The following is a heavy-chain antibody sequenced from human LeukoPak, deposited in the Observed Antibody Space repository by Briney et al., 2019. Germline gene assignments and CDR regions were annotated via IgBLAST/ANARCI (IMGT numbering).Heavy chain of an antibody. V-gene: IGHV4-59*08. J-gene: IGHJ4*02. CDR2: IGYSGST. Sequence: SETLSLTCAASGASINSYFWSWIRQPPGKGLEYIGYIGYSGSTNYNPSLKSRVTISVDTSKNQFSLKLTSVTAADTAVYYCARLYGGNFDYWGQGTLATVSS. D-gene: IGHD1-26*01. CDR3: ARLYGGNFDY. CDR1: GASINSYF.